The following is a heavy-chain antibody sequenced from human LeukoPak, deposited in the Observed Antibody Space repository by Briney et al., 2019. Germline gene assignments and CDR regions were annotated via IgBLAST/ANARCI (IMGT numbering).Heavy chain of an antibody. J-gene: IGHJ4*02. CDR2: IRYDGSRK. CDR3: ARGPSGTHLFDY. V-gene: IGHV3-30*02. D-gene: IGHD3-10*01. Sequence: PGGSLRLSCAASGFTFSSYDMNWVRQAPGKGLEWVAFIRYDGSRKYYADSVKGRFTISRDNSKNTLYLQMNSLRAEDTAVYYCARGPSGTHLFDYWGQGTLVTVSS. CDR1: GFTFSSYD.